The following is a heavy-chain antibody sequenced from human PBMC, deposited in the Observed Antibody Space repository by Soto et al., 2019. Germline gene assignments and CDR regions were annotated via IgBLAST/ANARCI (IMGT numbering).Heavy chain of an antibody. Sequence: QVQLVESGGGVVQPGRSLRLSCAASGFTCSSYGMHWVRQAPGKGLEWVAVISYDGSNKYYADSVKGRFTISRDNSKNTLYLQMSSLRAEDTAVYYCAKDKRGSYDFWSGPAYYFDYWGQGTLVTVSS. J-gene: IGHJ4*02. CDR3: AKDKRGSYDFWSGPAYYFDY. CDR1: GFTCSSYG. D-gene: IGHD3-3*01. CDR2: ISYDGSNK. V-gene: IGHV3-30*18.